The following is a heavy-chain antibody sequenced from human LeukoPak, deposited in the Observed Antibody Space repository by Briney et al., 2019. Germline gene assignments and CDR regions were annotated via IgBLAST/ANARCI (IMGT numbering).Heavy chain of an antibody. Sequence: ASVKVSCKASGYTFTVYYMHWVRQAPGQGLEWMGWINPNSGGTNYAQKFQGRVTMTRDTSISTAYMELSRLRSDDTAVYYCARKAYGSGEGFDYWGQGTLVTVSS. CDR1: GYTFTVYY. V-gene: IGHV1-2*02. CDR2: INPNSGGT. J-gene: IGHJ4*02. CDR3: ARKAYGSGEGFDY. D-gene: IGHD3-10*01.